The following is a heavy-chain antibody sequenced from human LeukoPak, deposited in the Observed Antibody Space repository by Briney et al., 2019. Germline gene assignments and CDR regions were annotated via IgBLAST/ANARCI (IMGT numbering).Heavy chain of an antibody. CDR3: ARSDYIWGSYRVYDY. D-gene: IGHD3-16*02. V-gene: IGHV4-4*02. CDR2: ISHSENT. J-gene: IGHJ4*02. CDR1: GGSISSRSW. Sequence: SGTLSLTCAVSGGSISSRSWWSWVRQAPGKGLEWIGEISHSENTNYNPSLKSRVTTSIDKSNNQFSLNLTSVTAADTAVYYRARSDYIWGSYRVYDYWGQGTLVTVSS.